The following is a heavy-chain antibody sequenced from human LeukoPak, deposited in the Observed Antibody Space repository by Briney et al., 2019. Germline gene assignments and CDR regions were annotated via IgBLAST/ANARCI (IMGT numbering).Heavy chain of an antibody. Sequence: GGSLRLSCAASGFTVSTNYMTRIRQAPGKGLEWVSVMYTLGNTNYADSVRGRFTISRDNSKNTLYLQMNSLRAEDTAVYYCARDRWELAPRGGYMDVWGKGTTVTVSS. CDR1: GFTVSTNY. CDR2: MYTLGNT. CDR3: ARDRWELAPRGGYMDV. V-gene: IGHV3-66*03. J-gene: IGHJ6*03. D-gene: IGHD1-26*01.